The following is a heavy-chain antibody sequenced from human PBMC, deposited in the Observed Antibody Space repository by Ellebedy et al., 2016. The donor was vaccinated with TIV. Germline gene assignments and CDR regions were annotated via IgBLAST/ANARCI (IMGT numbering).Heavy chain of an antibody. Sequence: AASVKVSCKASGYIFTSCFMHWVRQAPGQGLEWMGIINPSGGTTSYAQKFQGRVTMTRDTSTSTVYMELSSLRSEDTAVYYCARAAYGDYPGHSWRYQDFYFYYYMDVWGKGTTVTVSS. V-gene: IGHV1-46*01. CDR3: ARAAYGDYPGHSWRYQDFYFYYYMDV. CDR1: GYIFTSCF. CDR2: INPSGGTT. J-gene: IGHJ6*03. D-gene: IGHD4-17*01.